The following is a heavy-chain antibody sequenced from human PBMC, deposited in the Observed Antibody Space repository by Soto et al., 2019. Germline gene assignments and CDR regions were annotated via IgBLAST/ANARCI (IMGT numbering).Heavy chain of an antibody. J-gene: IGHJ4*02. CDR3: ARPLGAEYYYDSSGYYYGPTYDS. Sequence: SVKVSCKASGGTFSSYAISWVRQAPGQGLEWMGGIIPIFGTANYAQKFQGRVTITADESTSTAYMELSSLRSEATAVYYCARPLGAEYYYDSSGYYYGPTYDSWGQGTLVTVSS. CDR2: IIPIFGTA. V-gene: IGHV1-69*13. D-gene: IGHD3-22*01. CDR1: GGTFSSYA.